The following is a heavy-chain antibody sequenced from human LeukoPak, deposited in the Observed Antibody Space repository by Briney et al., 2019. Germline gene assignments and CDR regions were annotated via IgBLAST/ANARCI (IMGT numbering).Heavy chain of an antibody. V-gene: IGHV3-30-3*01. D-gene: IGHD6-19*01. J-gene: IGHJ4*02. Sequence: GGSLRLSCAASVFTFSSYAMHWVRQAPGKGLEWVAVISYDGSNKYYADSVKGRFTISRDNSKNTLYLQMNSLRAEDTAVYYCARDLSGYFDYWGQGTLVTVSS. CDR3: ARDLSGYFDY. CDR2: ISYDGSNK. CDR1: VFTFSSYA.